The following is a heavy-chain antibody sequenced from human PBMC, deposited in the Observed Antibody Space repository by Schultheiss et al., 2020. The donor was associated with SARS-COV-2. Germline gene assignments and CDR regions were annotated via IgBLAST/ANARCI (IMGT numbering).Heavy chain of an antibody. CDR3: ARDRPGVYDYVWGSYRPNYFDY. CDR1: GFTFSSYS. CDR2: ISSSSSTI. J-gene: IGHJ4*02. V-gene: IGHV3-48*01. D-gene: IGHD3-16*02. Sequence: GGSLRLSCAASGFTFSSYSMNWVRQAPGKGLEWVSYISSSSSTIYYADSVKGRFTISRDNAKNSLYLQMNRLRAEDTAVYYCARDRPGVYDYVWGSYRPNYFDYWGQGAVVTGSS.